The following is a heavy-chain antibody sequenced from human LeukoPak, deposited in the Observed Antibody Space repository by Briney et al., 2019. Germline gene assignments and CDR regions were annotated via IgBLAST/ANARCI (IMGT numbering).Heavy chain of an antibody. Sequence: SGTLSLTCTVSGGSISSYYWSWIRQPPGKGLEWIGYIYYSGSTNYNPSLKSRVTISVDTSKNQFSLKLSSVTAADTAVYYCARGKHYDSSGYYYDYWGQGTLVTVSS. D-gene: IGHD3-22*01. CDR1: GGSISSYY. J-gene: IGHJ4*02. CDR2: IYYSGST. CDR3: ARGKHYDSSGYYYDY. V-gene: IGHV4-59*01.